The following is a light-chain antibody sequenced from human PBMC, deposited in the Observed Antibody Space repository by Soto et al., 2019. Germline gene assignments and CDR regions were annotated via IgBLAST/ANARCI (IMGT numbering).Light chain of an antibody. CDR2: DAS. Sequence: EIGLTQSPATLSLSPGERATLSCRASPSVSSYLAWYQQKPGQAPRLLIYDASNRATGIPARFSGSGSGTDFTITISSLEPEDFAVYYCQQRSNWPPGTFGPGTKVDIK. CDR3: QQRSNWPPGT. CDR1: PSVSSY. V-gene: IGKV3-11*01. J-gene: IGKJ3*01.